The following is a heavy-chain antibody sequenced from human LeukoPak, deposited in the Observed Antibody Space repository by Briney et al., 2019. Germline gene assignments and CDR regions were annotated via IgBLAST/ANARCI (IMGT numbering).Heavy chain of an antibody. J-gene: IGHJ5*02. CDR1: GGSINSYY. CDR2: IYYSGST. Sequence: SETLSLTCTVSGGSINSYYWSWIRQPPGKGLEWIAYIYYSGSTSYNPSLKSRVTISVDTSKNQFSLKLSSVTAADTAVYYCASTPMGYCSSTTCRAVPWGQGTLVTVSS. CDR3: ASTPMGYCSSTTCRAVP. V-gene: IGHV4-59*08. D-gene: IGHD2-2*01.